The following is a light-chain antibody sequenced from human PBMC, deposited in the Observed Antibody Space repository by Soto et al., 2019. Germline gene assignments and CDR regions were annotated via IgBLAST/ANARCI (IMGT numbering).Light chain of an antibody. Sequence: IQMTHSPSTLSASVGDTVPITCRASQSISVSLAWYQQKPGKAPKLVIYAASNLQSGVPSRFSGSGSGTDFTLTISSLQPEDFATYYCLQDYDYPFTFGPGTKVDI. J-gene: IGKJ3*01. V-gene: IGKV1-6*01. CDR3: LQDYDYPFT. CDR2: AAS. CDR1: QSISVS.